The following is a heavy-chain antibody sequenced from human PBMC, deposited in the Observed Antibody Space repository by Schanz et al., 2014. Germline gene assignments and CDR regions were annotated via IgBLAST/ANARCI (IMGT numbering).Heavy chain of an antibody. V-gene: IGHV3-74*01. CDR3: ARDKGGLIPFDY. Sequence: EVQLVESGGGFVQPGGSLRLSCAASGFTFSDSWMHWVRQAPGKGLVWVSRTSHDGSFTTFADSVKGRFTISRDNSKNTLYRQMNSLRAEVTAVYYCARDKGGLIPFDYWGQGTLVAVSS. CDR1: GFTFSDSW. CDR2: TSHDGSFT. D-gene: IGHD2-15*01. J-gene: IGHJ4*02.